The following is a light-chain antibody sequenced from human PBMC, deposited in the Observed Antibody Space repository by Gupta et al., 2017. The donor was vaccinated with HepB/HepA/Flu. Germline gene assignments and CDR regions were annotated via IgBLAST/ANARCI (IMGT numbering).Light chain of an antibody. V-gene: IGLV1-47*01. CDR1: RSNIGSNY. CDR3: AAWDDSLSGFYV. Sequence: QSVLTQPPSASGAPGQRATISCSGTRSNIGSNYVYWYQQLPGTAPKLLIYRNNQRPSGVPDRFSGSKSGTSASLAISGLRSEDEADYYCAAWDDSLSGFYVFGTGTKVTVL. J-gene: IGLJ1*01. CDR2: RNN.